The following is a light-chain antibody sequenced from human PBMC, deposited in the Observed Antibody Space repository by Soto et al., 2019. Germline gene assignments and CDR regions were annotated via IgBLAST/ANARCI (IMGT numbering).Light chain of an antibody. Sequence: QSALTQPASVSGSPGQSITISCTGTSTDVGGYNYVSWYQQHPGKAPKLIIYELNNRPSGISNRFSGSKSGNTASLNISGLQAEDEADYFCTSYTSSITLVLFGGGTKLTVL. J-gene: IGLJ2*01. CDR1: STDVGGYNY. CDR3: TSYTSSITLVL. V-gene: IGLV2-14*01. CDR2: ELN.